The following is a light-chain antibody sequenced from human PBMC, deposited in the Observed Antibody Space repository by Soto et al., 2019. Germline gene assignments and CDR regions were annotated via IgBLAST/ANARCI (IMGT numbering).Light chain of an antibody. Sequence: EIVLTQSPGTLSLSPGERATLSCRASQIVTSNNLAWYQQKPGQAPRLIIYDASTRATGIPDRFSGSGSGTDFTLTISRLEPEDFAVFYCLQYGGLPRTFGHGTRVEIK. CDR2: DAS. CDR1: QIVTSNN. V-gene: IGKV3-20*01. CDR3: LQYGGLPRT. J-gene: IGKJ1*01.